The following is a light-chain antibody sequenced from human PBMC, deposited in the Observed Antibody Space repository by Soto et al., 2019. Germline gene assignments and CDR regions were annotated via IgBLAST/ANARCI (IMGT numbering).Light chain of an antibody. Sequence: EIVMPQFPATRSWFRGARAPLSCRASQSVRIDLAWYQQTPGQAPRLLIYGASNRATGIPDRFSGSGSGTDFTLTISRLEPEDFAVDDCQQYGSSGTFGQGTKVDIK. CDR3: QQYGSSGT. J-gene: IGKJ1*01. V-gene: IGKV3-20*01. CDR2: GAS. CDR1: QSVRID.